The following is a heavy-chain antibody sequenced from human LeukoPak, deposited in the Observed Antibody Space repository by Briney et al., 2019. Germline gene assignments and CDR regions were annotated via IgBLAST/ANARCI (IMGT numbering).Heavy chain of an antibody. V-gene: IGHV4-59*08. J-gene: IGHJ4*02. CDR2: IYYSGST. CDR1: GGSISGYY. CDR3: ARHLIAVAGPFDY. D-gene: IGHD6-19*01. Sequence: SETLSLTCTVSGGSISGYYRSWVRQPPGKGLEWIGCIYYSGSTNYNPSLKSRVTISVDTSKNQFSLKLSSVTAADTAVYFCARHLIAVAGPFDYWGQGTLVTVSS.